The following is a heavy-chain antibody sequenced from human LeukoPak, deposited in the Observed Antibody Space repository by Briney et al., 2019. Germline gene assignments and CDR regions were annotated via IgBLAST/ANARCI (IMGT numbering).Heavy chain of an antibody. V-gene: IGHV5-51*01. CDR2: IYPGDSGT. CDR1: GYSFTSYW. D-gene: IGHD3-22*01. J-gene: IGHJ4*02. Sequence: KNGESLKISCKGSGYSFTSYWIGWVRQMPGKGLEWMGIIYPGDSGTRYSPSFQGQVTISADKSISTAYLQWSSLKASDTAMYYCARLRYYYDSGGYYYNYFDYWGQGTLVTVSS. CDR3: ARLRYYYDSGGYYYNYFDY.